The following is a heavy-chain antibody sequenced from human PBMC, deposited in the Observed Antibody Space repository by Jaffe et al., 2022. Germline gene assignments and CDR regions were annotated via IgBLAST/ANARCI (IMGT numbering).Heavy chain of an antibody. CDR3: ASGWHDIVVVVAATLGVAFDI. D-gene: IGHD2-15*01. CDR2: IYYSGST. J-gene: IGHJ3*02. Sequence: QLQLQESGPGLVKPSETLSLTCTVSGGSISSSSYYWGWIRQPPGKGLEWIGSIYYSGSTYYNPSLKSRVTISVDTSKNQFSLKLSSVTAADTAVYYCASGWHDIVVVVAATLGVAFDIWGQGTMVTVSS. V-gene: IGHV4-39*01. CDR1: GGSISSSSYY.